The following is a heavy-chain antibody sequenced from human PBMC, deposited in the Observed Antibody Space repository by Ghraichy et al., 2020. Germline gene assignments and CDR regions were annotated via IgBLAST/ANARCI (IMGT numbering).Heavy chain of an antibody. CDR2: ISSSSSTI. CDR3: ARGPYYYGSGSYSGGNWFDP. Sequence: GGSLRPSCAASGFTFSSYSMNWVRQAPGKGLEWVSYISSSSSTIYYADSVKGRFTISRDNAKNSLYLQMNSLRDEDTAVYYCARGPYYYGSGSYSGGNWFDPWGQGTLVTVSS. CDR1: GFTFSSYS. D-gene: IGHD3-10*01. J-gene: IGHJ5*02. V-gene: IGHV3-48*02.